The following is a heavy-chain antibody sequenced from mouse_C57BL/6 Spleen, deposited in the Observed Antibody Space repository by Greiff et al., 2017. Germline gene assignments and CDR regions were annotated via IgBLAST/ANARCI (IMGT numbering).Heavy chain of an antibody. CDR2: IDPETGGT. Sequence: QVQLQQSGAELVRPGASVTLSCKASGYTFTDYEMHWVKQTPVHGLEWIGAIDPETGGTAYNQKFKGKAILTADKSSSTAYMELRSLTSEDSAVYYCTRRKYGSSYYAMDYWGQGTSVTVSS. CDR1: GYTFTDYE. CDR3: TRRKYGSSYYAMDY. J-gene: IGHJ4*01. D-gene: IGHD1-1*01. V-gene: IGHV1-15*01.